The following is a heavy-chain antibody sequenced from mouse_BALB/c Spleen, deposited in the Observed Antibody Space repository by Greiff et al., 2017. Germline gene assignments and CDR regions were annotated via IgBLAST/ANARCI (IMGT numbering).Heavy chain of an antibody. CDR1: GFSLTSYG. D-gene: IGHD2-3*01. Sequence: QVQLKQSGPGLVAPSQSLSITCTVSGFSLTSYGVHWVRQPPGKGLEWLGVIWAGGSTNYNSALMSRLSISKDNSKSQVFLKMNSLQTDDTAIYYCARGIYDGYLSFAYWGQGTLVTVSA. CDR2: IWAGGST. CDR3: ARGIYDGYLSFAY. J-gene: IGHJ3*01. V-gene: IGHV2-9*02.